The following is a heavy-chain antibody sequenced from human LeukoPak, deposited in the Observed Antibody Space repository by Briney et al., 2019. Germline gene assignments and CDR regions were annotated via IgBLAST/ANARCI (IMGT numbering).Heavy chain of an antibody. V-gene: IGHV3-30*04. Sequence: HPGGSLRLSCAASGFTFSSYAMHWVRQAPGKGLEWVAVISYDGSSKYYADSVKGRFTISRDNSKNTLYLQMNSLRAEDTAVYYCARETLFLLMVYAPRSWFDPWGQGTLVTVSS. CDR3: ARETLFLLMVYAPRSWFDP. CDR1: GFTFSSYA. D-gene: IGHD2-8*01. CDR2: ISYDGSSK. J-gene: IGHJ5*02.